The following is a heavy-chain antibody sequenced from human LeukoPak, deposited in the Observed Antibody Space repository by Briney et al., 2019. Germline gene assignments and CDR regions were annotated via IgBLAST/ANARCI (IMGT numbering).Heavy chain of an antibody. CDR3: ARPSIPGWVSDQYWYFDL. Sequence: GESLKISCEGSGYSFTNYWIGWVRQMPGKGLEWVGIIYPGDSDIRYSPSFQGQVTISADKSISTACLQWSSLKASDTAMYYCARPSIPGWVSDQYWYFDLWGRGTLVTVSS. CDR1: GYSFTNYW. V-gene: IGHV5-51*01. D-gene: IGHD6-19*01. CDR2: IYPGDSDI. J-gene: IGHJ2*01.